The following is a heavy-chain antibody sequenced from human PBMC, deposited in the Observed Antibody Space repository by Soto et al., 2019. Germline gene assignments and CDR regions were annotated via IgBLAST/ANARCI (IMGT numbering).Heavy chain of an antibody. D-gene: IGHD2-21*02. Sequence: ASETLSLTCTVSGGSISSYYWSWIRQPAGKGLEWIGRIYTSGSTNYNPSLKSRVTMSVDTSKNQFSLKLSSVTAADTAVYYCARGPYCGGDCYSTSFDYWGQGTLVTVSS. CDR3: ARGPYCGGDCYSTSFDY. CDR2: IYTSGST. V-gene: IGHV4-4*07. J-gene: IGHJ4*02. CDR1: GGSISSYY.